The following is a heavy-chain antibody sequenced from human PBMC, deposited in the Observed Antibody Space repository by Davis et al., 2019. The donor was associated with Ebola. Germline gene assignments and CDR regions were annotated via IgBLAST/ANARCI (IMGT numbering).Heavy chain of an antibody. CDR1: VITFSSYA. CDR2: ISGSGGST. D-gene: IGHD3-9*01. Sequence: GGSLRLSCTDSVITFSSYAMTWVRQAPGKGLEWVSAISGSGGSTYYADSVKGRFTISRDNAKNSLYLRLNSLRAEDTALYHCARVNAVTGYSRFDSWGQGTLVTVSS. J-gene: IGHJ5*01. V-gene: IGHV3-23*01. CDR3: ARVNAVTGYSRFDS.